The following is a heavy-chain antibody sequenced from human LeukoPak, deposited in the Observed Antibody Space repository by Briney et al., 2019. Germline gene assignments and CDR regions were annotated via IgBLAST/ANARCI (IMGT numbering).Heavy chain of an antibody. CDR2: IYYSGST. D-gene: IGHD2-15*01. J-gene: IGHJ6*02. Sequence: SETLSLTCTVSGGSISSYYWSWIRQPPGKGLEWIGYIYYSGSTNYNPSLKSRVTISVDTSKNQSSLELSSVTAADTAVYYCARVVVGLFDYYYGMDVWGQGTTVTVSS. CDR1: GGSISSYY. CDR3: ARVVVGLFDYYYGMDV. V-gene: IGHV4-59*01.